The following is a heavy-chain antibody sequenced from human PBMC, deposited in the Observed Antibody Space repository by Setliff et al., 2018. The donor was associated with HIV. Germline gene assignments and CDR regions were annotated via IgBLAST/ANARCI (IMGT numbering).Heavy chain of an antibody. J-gene: IGHJ6*03. V-gene: IGHV4-31*11. CDR3: AGGLKAEYYYYYYMDV. CDR1: DYSISSGSYY. Sequence: SETLSLTCGVTDYSISSGSYYWSWIRQHPGKGLEWIGYICCSGSTFYNPSLQSRITISVDTSKNHFSLKLTSVSAADTAVYYCAGGLKAEYYYYYYMDVWGKGTTVTVSS. CDR2: ICCSGST.